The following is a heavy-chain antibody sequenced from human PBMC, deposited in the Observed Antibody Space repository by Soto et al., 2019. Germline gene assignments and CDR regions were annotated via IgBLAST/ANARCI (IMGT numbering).Heavy chain of an antibody. V-gene: IGHV3-33*01. Sequence: QVQLVESGGGVVQPGSSLRLSCAASGFTFSSYGMHWVRQAPGKGLEWVAVIWYDGSNKYYADSVKGRFTISRDNSKNTLYLQMNSLRAEDTAVYYSARHAGDYVGDNWFDPWGQGTLVTVSS. J-gene: IGHJ5*02. CDR1: GFTFSSYG. D-gene: IGHD4-17*01. CDR3: ARHAGDYVGDNWFDP. CDR2: IWYDGSNK.